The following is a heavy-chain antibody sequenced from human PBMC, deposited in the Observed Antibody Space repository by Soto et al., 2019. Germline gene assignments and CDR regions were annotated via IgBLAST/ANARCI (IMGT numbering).Heavy chain of an antibody. CDR1: GYTFTSYY. D-gene: IGHD3-10*01. J-gene: IGHJ6*02. Sequence: QVQLAQSGAEVKKPGASVKVSCKASGYTFTSYYMHWVRQAPGQGLEWMGIINPSGGSTSYAQKFQVRATRTGDPSRSTVYRERGSLRSEDTAVYYWAREGGGGGDGDGMDVWGQGTTVTVSS. CDR2: INPSGGST. V-gene: IGHV1-46*01. CDR3: AREGGGGGDGDGMDV.